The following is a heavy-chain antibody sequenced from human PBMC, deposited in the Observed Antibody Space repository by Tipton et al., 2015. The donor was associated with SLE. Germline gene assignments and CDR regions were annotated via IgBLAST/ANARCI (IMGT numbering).Heavy chain of an antibody. J-gene: IGHJ3*02. D-gene: IGHD3-3*01. CDR3: ARDGFWSAQGAFDI. CDR2: IYTSGNT. Sequence: LRLSCTVSGGSISNSTYYWSWIRQPAGKGLQWIGRIYTSGNTNYNPSLKSRVTISVDTSKNQFSLKLSSVTAADTAVYYCARDGFWSAQGAFDIWGQGTMVTVSS. V-gene: IGHV4-61*02. CDR1: GGSISNSTYY.